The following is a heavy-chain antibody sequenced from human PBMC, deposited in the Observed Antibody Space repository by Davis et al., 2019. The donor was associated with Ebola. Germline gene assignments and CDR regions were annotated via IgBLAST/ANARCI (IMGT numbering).Heavy chain of an antibody. V-gene: IGHV3-30*03. Sequence: GESLKISCAASGFTVSSNYMSWVRQAPGKGLEWVAVISYDGSNKYYADSVKGRFTISRDNSKNTLYLQMNSLRAEDTAVYYCARGPIYGTSRGSFDYWGQGTLVTVSS. CDR1: GFTVSSNY. CDR2: ISYDGSNK. CDR3: ARGPIYGTSRGSFDY. J-gene: IGHJ4*02. D-gene: IGHD1-1*01.